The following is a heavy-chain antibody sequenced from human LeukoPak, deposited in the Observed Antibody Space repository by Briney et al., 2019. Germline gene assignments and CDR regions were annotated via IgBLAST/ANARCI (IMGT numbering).Heavy chain of an antibody. CDR3: ARGHMITFGGVPVSNWFDP. V-gene: IGHV4-59*01. D-gene: IGHD3-16*01. CDR1: GGSISSYY. J-gene: IGHJ5*02. Sequence: PSETLSLTCTVSGGSISSYYWSWIRQPPGKGLEWIGYIYDSGGTKYNPSLKSRVTISVDTSKNQFSLKLSSVTAADTAVYYCARGHMITFGGVPVSNWFDPWGQGTLVTVSS. CDR2: IYDSGGT.